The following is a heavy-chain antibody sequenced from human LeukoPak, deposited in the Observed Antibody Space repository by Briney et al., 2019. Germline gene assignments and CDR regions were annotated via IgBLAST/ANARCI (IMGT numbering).Heavy chain of an antibody. CDR3: ARDCSRTSCLEY. CDR1: GGSISSYY. D-gene: IGHD2-2*01. J-gene: IGHJ4*02. Sequence: SETLSLTCTVSGGSISSYYWNWIRQPPGKGLEWIGYIYYSGSTNYNPSLKSRVTISVDTSKSQFSLKLSSVTAADTAVYYRARDCSRTSCLEYWGQGTLVTVYS. V-gene: IGHV4-59*01. CDR2: IYYSGST.